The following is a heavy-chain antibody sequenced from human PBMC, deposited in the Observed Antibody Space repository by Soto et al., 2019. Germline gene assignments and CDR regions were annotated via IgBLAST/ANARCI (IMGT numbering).Heavy chain of an antibody. Sequence: PGGSVRRACAASEFTFSEHCMTWVRQAPGKGLEWVANIKGDGSEKYYVDSVKGRFTISRDDATKSLALQMNSLRVEDTAVYYCARGHYGMDVWGQGTTVTVSS. V-gene: IGHV3-7*03. J-gene: IGHJ6*02. CDR3: ARGHYGMDV. CDR2: IKGDGSEK. CDR1: EFTFSEHC.